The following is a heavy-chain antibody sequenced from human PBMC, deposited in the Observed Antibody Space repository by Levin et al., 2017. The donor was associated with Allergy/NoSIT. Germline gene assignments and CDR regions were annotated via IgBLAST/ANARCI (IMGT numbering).Heavy chain of an antibody. J-gene: IGHJ4*02. CDR1: GYTFTSYG. Sequence: GASVKVSCKASGYTFTSYGISWVRQAPGQGLEWMGWISAYNGNTNYAQKLQGRVTMTTDTSTSTAYMELRSLRSDDTAVYYCARDGDYGDYEQQNDYWGQGTLVTVSS. V-gene: IGHV1-18*01. CDR3: ARDGDYGDYEQQNDY. D-gene: IGHD4-17*01. CDR2: ISAYNGNT.